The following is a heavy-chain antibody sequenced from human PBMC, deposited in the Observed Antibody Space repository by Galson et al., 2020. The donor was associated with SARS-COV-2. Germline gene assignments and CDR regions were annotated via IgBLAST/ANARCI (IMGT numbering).Heavy chain of an antibody. J-gene: IGHJ4*02. Sequence: GESLKISCAASGFTFSKAWMSWVRQAPGKGLEYIGRMKSNNDGGTIDYAAPVKGRFIISREDSKNTLFLQINSLKTEDGAVYFCATHLGDWELHYWGQGTLVTVSS. CDR2: MKSNNDGGTI. CDR3: ATHLGDWELHY. V-gene: IGHV3-15*01. D-gene: IGHD1-7*01. CDR1: GFTFSKAW.